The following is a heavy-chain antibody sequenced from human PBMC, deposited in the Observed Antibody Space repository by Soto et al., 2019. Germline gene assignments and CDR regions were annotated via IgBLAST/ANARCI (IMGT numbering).Heavy chain of an antibody. J-gene: IGHJ6*02. CDR2: IIPIFGTA. CDR1: GGTFSSYA. V-gene: IGHV1-69*01. CDR3: ARGGVVADPEYYDYGMDV. D-gene: IGHD2-21*01. Sequence: QVQLVQSGAEVKKPGSSVKVSCKASGGTFSSYAISWVRQSPGQGLEWMGGIIPIFGTANYAQKFQGRVTITADESTSTAYMELSSLRSEDTAVYYCARGGVVADPEYYDYGMDVWGQGTTVTVSS.